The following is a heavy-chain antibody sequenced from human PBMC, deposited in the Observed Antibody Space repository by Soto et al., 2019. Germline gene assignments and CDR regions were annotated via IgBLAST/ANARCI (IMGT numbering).Heavy chain of an antibody. V-gene: IGHV3-9*01. Sequence: EVQLVESGGGLVQPGRSLRLSCAASGFTFDDYAMHWVRQAPGKGLEWVSGISWNSGSIGYADSVKGRFTISRANANNSLYLQMNSLRAEDTALYYCASDSYGTAYWGQGTLVTVSS. CDR2: ISWNSGSI. J-gene: IGHJ4*02. CDR1: GFTFDDYA. D-gene: IGHD5-18*01. CDR3: ASDSYGTAY.